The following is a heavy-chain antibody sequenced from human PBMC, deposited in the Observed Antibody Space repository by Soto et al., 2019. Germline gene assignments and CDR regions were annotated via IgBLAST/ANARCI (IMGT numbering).Heavy chain of an antibody. CDR1: GFSLSDYY. J-gene: IGHJ4*02. CDR2: TRNKASSYTT. D-gene: IGHD3-22*01. V-gene: IGHV3-72*01. CDR3: AREGSSSGPDYEY. Sequence: EVQLVESGGGLVQPGGSLRLSCAASGFSLSDYYMNWVRQAPGKGLEWVGRTRNKASSYTTDYAAFVKGRFTISRDDSKNLIYLQMNSLKTEDTAVYYCAREGSSSGPDYEYWGQGTLVTVSS.